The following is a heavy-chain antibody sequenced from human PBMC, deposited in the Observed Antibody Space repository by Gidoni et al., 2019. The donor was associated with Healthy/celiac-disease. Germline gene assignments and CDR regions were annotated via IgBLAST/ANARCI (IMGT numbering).Heavy chain of an antibody. D-gene: IGHD2-2*01. CDR1: GGPLRSSNW. Sequence: VQLQASGPGRGKPSGPLSPTCPFPGGPLRSSNWLSWVRQPPGKGLEWIGEIYHSGSTNYNPSLKSRVTISVDKSKNQFSLKLSSVTAADTAVYYCARLVIGATRYYLDFWGQGTLVTVSS. V-gene: IGHV4-4*02. J-gene: IGHJ4*02. CDR2: IYHSGST. CDR3: ARLVIGATRYYLDF.